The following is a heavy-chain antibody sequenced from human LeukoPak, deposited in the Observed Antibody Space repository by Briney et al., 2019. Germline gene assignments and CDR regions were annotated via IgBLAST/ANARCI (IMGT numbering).Heavy chain of an antibody. Sequence: PGGSLRLSCAASGFTFTDYWMSWVRQAPGKGPEWVANIKQDGSDKYYVDSVKGRFTISRDNAKSALYLQMNSLRAEDTAVYYCARSAEFHDAFDIWGQGTMVTVSS. CDR3: ARSAEFHDAFDI. J-gene: IGHJ3*02. V-gene: IGHV3-7*01. D-gene: IGHD3-10*01. CDR2: IKQDGSDK. CDR1: GFTFTDYW.